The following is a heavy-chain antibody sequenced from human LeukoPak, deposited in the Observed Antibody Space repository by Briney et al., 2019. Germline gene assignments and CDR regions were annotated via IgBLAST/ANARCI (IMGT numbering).Heavy chain of an antibody. Sequence: GGSLRLSCAASGISFNNAWMSWVRQARGKGLEWVGRIKSKADGGTTDDAAPVKGRFTISRDESKITLYLQMNSLKTEDTAIYYCTTYGSGSCLDGGQGTLVTVSS. CDR1: GISFNNAW. CDR3: TTYGSGSCLD. D-gene: IGHD3-10*01. CDR2: IKSKADGGTT. J-gene: IGHJ4*02. V-gene: IGHV3-15*01.